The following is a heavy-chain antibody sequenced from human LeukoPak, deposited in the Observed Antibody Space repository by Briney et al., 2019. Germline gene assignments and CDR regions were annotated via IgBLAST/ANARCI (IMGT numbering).Heavy chain of an antibody. CDR1: GGSFSGYY. D-gene: IGHD1-1*01. J-gene: IGHJ4*02. Sequence: SETLSLTCAVYGGSFSGYYWSWIRQPPGKGLEWIGEINHSGSTNYNPSLKSRVTISVDTSKNQFSLKLSSVTAADTAVYYCARGRGTDYWGQGTLVTVSS. CDR2: INHSGST. V-gene: IGHV4-34*01. CDR3: ARGRGTDY.